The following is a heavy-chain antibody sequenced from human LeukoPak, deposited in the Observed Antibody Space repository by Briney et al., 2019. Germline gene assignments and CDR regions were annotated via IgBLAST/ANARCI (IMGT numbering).Heavy chain of an antibody. D-gene: IGHD2-2*01. J-gene: IGHJ6*02. V-gene: IGHV7-4-1*02. CDR2: INTNTGNP. CDR1: GYTFTSYA. Sequence: ASVKVSCKASGYTFTSYAMNWVRQAPGQGLEWMGWINTNTGNPTYAQGFTGRFVFSLDTSVSTAYLQISSLKAEDTAVYYCATYCSSTSCYGGYYYGMDVWGQGTTVTVSS. CDR3: ATYCSSTSCYGGYYYGMDV.